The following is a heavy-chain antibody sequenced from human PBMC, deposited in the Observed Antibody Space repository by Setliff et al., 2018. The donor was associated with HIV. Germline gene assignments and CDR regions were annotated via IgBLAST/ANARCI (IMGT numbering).Heavy chain of an antibody. CDR1: GSTMSKFW. J-gene: IGHJ4*02. CDR3: ASTFFGGPTATPGGKIDFDY. CDR2: IKQDGSQK. V-gene: IGHV3-7*05. D-gene: IGHD3-16*01. Sequence: LSCKTSGSTMSKFWMSWVRQVPGKGLEWVANIKQDGSQKYYVDSVKGRFTISRDNGKNAIYLQMNSLRVDDTAIYYCASTFFGGPTATPGGKIDFDYWGQGTLVTVSS.